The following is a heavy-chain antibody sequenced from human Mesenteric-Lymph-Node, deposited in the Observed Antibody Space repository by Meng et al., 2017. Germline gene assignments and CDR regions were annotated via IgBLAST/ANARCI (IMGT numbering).Heavy chain of an antibody. CDR1: GYTFTSYD. V-gene: IGHV1-8*01. CDR3: AISLRRRITMIVVVSGRYTDDAFDI. J-gene: IGHJ3*02. Sequence: ASVKVSCKASGYTFTSYDINWVRQATGQGLEWMGWMNPNSGNTGYAQKFQGRVTMTRNTSISTAYMELSRLRSEDTAVYYCAISLRRRITMIVVVSGRYTDDAFDIWGQGTMVTVSS. CDR2: MNPNSGNT. D-gene: IGHD3-22*01.